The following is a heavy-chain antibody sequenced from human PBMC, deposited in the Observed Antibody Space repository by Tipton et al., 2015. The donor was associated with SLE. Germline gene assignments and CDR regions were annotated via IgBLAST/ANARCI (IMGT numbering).Heavy chain of an antibody. CDR2: ISSDGSDDGDTE. V-gene: IGHV3-30*03. Sequence: SLRLSCAASGFPFSSYGMHWVRQAPGKGLEWVALISSDGSDDGDTEFYADSVKGRFTISRDNARNSLYLQMIGLRAEDTAVYYCTRSRRDGYSDSWGQGALVTVSS. J-gene: IGHJ4*02. CDR1: GFPFSSYG. CDR3: TRSRRDGYSDS. D-gene: IGHD5-24*01.